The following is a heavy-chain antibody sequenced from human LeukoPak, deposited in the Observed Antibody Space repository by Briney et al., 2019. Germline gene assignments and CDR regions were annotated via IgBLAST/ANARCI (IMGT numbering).Heavy chain of an antibody. V-gene: IGHV3-7*01. CDR2: ILQDGCEK. D-gene: IGHD6-6*01. CDR1: GFTFSSYW. Sequence: GGSLRLSCAASGFTFSSYWMSWGRQTPGKVLEWVAIILQDGCEKHYGASVKGRFTIYRDNAKNSVYLQMNGLRAEDTAVYYCARAGAYSSSSPAGLWGQGALVTVSS. CDR3: ARAGAYSSSSPAGL. J-gene: IGHJ4*02.